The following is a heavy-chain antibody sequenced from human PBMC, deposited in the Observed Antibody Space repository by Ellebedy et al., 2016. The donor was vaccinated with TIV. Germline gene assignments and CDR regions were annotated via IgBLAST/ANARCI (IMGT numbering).Heavy chain of an antibody. CDR3: ARGRGIGYN. CDR2: IRGDGGDI. V-gene: IGHV3-74*01. Sequence: GESLKISXVASGFTFSSYWMHWVRQAPGGGLMWVARIRGDGGDINYADSVKGRFTISRDNAKNSLYLHINSLRVEDTAVYYCARGRGIGYNWGQGTLVTV. CDR1: GFTFSSYW. J-gene: IGHJ4*02. D-gene: IGHD5-18*01.